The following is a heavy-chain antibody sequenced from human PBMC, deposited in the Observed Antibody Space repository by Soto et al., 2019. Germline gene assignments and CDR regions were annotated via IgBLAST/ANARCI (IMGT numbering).Heavy chain of an antibody. V-gene: IGHV3-74*01. D-gene: IGHD1-26*01. CDR2: INTYGSST. Sequence: EVQLVESGGGLVQPGGSLRLSCAASGLTFSSYWMHWVRQAPGKGLVWVSRINTYGSSTTYADSVKGRFTISRDNPKNTLYLQMNSLRVEDTAVYYCARASGSNIHFDYWGQGTLVTVSS. J-gene: IGHJ4*02. CDR1: GLTFSSYW. CDR3: ARASGSNIHFDY.